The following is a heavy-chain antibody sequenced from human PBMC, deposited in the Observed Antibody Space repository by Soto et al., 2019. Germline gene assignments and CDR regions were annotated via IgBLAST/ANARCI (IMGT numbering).Heavy chain of an antibody. CDR2: IYYGGSS. CDR1: GVSISSSSYY. CDR3: ARHGSY. Sequence: SETLSLTCAVSGVSISSSSYYWGWIRQPPGKGLEWIGTIYYGGSSYSNPSLKSRVTISLDTSKNQFSLTLTSVTAADTAVYYCARHGSYWGQGTLVTVSS. V-gene: IGHV4-39*01. J-gene: IGHJ4*02.